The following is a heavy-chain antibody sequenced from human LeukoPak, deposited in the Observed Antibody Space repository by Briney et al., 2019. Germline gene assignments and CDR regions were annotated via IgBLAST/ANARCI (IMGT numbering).Heavy chain of an antibody. V-gene: IGHV3-53*01. CDR1: GFTVSSNY. D-gene: IGHD3-10*01. J-gene: IGHJ4*02. Sequence: GGSLRLSCAASGFTVSSNYMSWVRQPPGKGLEWVSVIYSGGSTYYADSVKGRFTISRDNSKNTLYLQMNSLRAEDTAVYYCARDSYPYYYGSGSSPPDYWGQGTLVTVSS. CDR2: IYSGGST. CDR3: ARDSYPYYYGSGSSPPDY.